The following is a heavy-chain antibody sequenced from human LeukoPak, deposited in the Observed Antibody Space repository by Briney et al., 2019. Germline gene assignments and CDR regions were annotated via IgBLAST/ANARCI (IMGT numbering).Heavy chain of an antibody. CDR3: ARSTGYGDYAFGWAFDY. V-gene: IGHV4-4*07. CDR1: GGSISSYY. CDR2: IYTSGST. Sequence: SETLSLTCTVSGGSISSYYWSWIRQPAGKGLEWIGRIYTSGSTNYNPSLKSRVTMSVDTSKNQFSLKLSSVTAADTAVYYCARSTGYGDYAFGWAFDYWGQGTLVTVSS. J-gene: IGHJ4*02. D-gene: IGHD4-17*01.